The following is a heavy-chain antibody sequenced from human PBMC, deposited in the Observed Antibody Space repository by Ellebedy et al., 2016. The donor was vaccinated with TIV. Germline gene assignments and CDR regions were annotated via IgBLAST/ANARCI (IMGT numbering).Heavy chain of an antibody. Sequence: GESLKTSCSASGFTFSSYAMHWVRQAPGKRLEYVSAISSNGGSTYYADSVKGRFTISRDNSKNTLYLQMSSLRAEDTAVYYCVKGGSGSYHYYYGMDVWGQGTTVTVSS. V-gene: IGHV3-64D*06. CDR2: ISSNGGST. D-gene: IGHD3-10*01. CDR1: GFTFSSYA. J-gene: IGHJ6*02. CDR3: VKGGSGSYHYYYGMDV.